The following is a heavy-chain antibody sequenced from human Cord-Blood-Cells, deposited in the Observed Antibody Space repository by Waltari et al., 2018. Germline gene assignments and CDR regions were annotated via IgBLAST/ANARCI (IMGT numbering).Heavy chain of an antibody. CDR3: ARTQGGSGSYSASFDY. V-gene: IGHV4-34*01. J-gene: IGHJ4*02. CDR1: GGSFSGYY. D-gene: IGHD3-10*01. Sequence: QVQLQQWGAGLLKPSETLSLTCAVYGGSFSGYYWSWIRQPPGKGLEWIGEINHSGNTNYTPSLKGRVTISVDTSNNQFSLKLSSVTAADTAVYYCARTQGGSGSYSASFDYWGQGTLVTVSS. CDR2: INHSGNT.